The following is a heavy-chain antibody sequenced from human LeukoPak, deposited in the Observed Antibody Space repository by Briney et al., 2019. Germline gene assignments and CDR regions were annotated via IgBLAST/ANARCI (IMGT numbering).Heavy chain of an antibody. Sequence: PSETLSLTCTVSGGSISSYYWNWIRQPPGKGLEWIGYIFYSGITNYNPSLKSRVTISVDTSKKQFSLKLTSVTAADTAVYYCARDSGSYPHWFAPWGQGTLGTVSS. J-gene: IGHJ5*02. CDR2: IFYSGIT. CDR3: ARDSGSYPHWFAP. CDR1: GGSISSYY. V-gene: IGHV4-59*01. D-gene: IGHD1-26*01.